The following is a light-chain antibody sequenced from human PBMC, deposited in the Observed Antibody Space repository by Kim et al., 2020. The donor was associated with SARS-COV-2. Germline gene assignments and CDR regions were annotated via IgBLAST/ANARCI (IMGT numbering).Light chain of an antibody. CDR1: QTVLYNSNNKHY. CDR2: WAS. J-gene: IGKJ2*03. CDR3: QQYYSTPPS. V-gene: IGKV4-1*01. Sequence: DIVMTQSPDSLSVSLGERATLNCKSSQTVLYNSNNKHYLAWYQQKPGQAPKLLIYWASIRESGVSDRFSGSGSETDFTLTISSLQAEDVAVYYCQQYYSTPPSVGQGTKLEIK.